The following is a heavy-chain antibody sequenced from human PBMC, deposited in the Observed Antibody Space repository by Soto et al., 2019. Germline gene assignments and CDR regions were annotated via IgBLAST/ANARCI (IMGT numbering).Heavy chain of an antibody. V-gene: IGHV3-30-3*01. D-gene: IGHD6-25*01. Sequence: ESGGGVVQPGRSLRLSCAASGFTFSTYAMHWVRQAPGKGLEWVAIMSYDGSAKFYADSVKGRFTISRDNSRSTLYLQMNSLRVEDTAMYYCAREVGAMAAAGVGGYWGQGTLVTVSS. J-gene: IGHJ4*02. CDR1: GFTFSTYA. CDR3: AREVGAMAAAGVGGY. CDR2: MSYDGSAK.